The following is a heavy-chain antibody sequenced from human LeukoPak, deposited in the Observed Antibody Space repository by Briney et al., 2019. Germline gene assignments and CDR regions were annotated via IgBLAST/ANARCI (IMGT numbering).Heavy chain of an antibody. D-gene: IGHD1-7*01. Sequence: SETLSLTXTVSGGSISGYYWSWIRQPAGKGLEWIGRIYTSGSTHYNPSIKSRVTMSVDTSKNQFSLKLSSVTAADTAIYYCARIITGTTTAFDIWGRGTMVTVSS. CDR1: GGSISGYY. J-gene: IGHJ3*02. CDR3: ARIITGTTTAFDI. V-gene: IGHV4-4*07. CDR2: IYTSGST.